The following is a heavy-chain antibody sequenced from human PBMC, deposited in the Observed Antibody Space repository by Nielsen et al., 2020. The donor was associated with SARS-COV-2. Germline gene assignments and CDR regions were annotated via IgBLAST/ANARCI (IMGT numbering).Heavy chain of an antibody. D-gene: IGHD3-22*01. Sequence: ASVKVSCKASGYTFTSYAMHWVRQAPGQRLEWMGWRNAGNGNTKYSQKFQGRVTITRDTSASTAYMELSSLRSEDTAVYYCARDRSGYYSDYFDYWGQGTLVTVSS. CDR1: GYTFTSYA. J-gene: IGHJ4*02. CDR3: ARDRSGYYSDYFDY. V-gene: IGHV1-3*01. CDR2: RNAGNGNT.